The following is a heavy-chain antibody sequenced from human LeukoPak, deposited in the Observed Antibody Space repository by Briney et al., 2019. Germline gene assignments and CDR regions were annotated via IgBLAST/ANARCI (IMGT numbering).Heavy chain of an antibody. CDR1: GFSFSVFW. CDR3: ARDRGNSNYYQRTFDY. D-gene: IGHD4-11*01. J-gene: IGHJ4*02. Sequence: PGGSLRLSCAASGFSFSVFWMHWVRQAPGKGPVWVPRIKTDGSITNYADSVKGRFTISRDNAKNTLYLQMNSLRAEDTAVYYCARDRGNSNYYQRTFDYWGQGTPVTVSS. V-gene: IGHV3-74*01. CDR2: IKTDGSIT.